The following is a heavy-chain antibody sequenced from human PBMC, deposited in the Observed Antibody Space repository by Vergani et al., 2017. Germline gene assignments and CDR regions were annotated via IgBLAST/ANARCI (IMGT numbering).Heavy chain of an antibody. CDR2: IYPADSDT. J-gene: IGHJ4*02. Sequence: EVELVQSGPEMRKPGESLKIPCKGSEYSFGNYWIGWVRQMPGKGLEWMGIIYPADSDTRYSPSFQVQVTISADKSISTAFLQWDSLKASDTALYYCARHTTYTDSWGQGTLVTVSS. CDR1: EYSFGNYW. CDR3: ARHTTYTDS. D-gene: IGHD1-1*01. V-gene: IGHV5-51*01.